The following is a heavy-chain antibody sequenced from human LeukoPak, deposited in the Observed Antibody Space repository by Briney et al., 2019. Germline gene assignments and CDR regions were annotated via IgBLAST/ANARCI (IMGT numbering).Heavy chain of an antibody. V-gene: IGHV3-20*04. Sequence: GGSLRLSCAASGFTFDDYGMSWVRQAPGKGLEWVSGINWNGGSTGYADSVKGRFTISRDNAKNSLYLQMNSLRAEDTAVYYCAKYSHDSSGSYDYWGQGTLVTVSS. J-gene: IGHJ4*02. CDR1: GFTFDDYG. D-gene: IGHD3-22*01. CDR3: AKYSHDSSGSYDY. CDR2: INWNGGST.